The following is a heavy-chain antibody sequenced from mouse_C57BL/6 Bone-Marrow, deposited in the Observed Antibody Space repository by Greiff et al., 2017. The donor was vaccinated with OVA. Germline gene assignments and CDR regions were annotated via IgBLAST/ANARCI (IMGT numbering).Heavy chain of an antibody. V-gene: IGHV5-9*01. Sequence: DVKLVESGGGLVKPGGSLKLSCAASGFTFSSYTMSWVRQTPEKRLEWVATISGGGGNTYYPDSVKGRFTISRDNAKNTLYLQMSSLRSEDTALYYCARRWVYFDYWGQGTTLTVSS. CDR3: ARRWVYFDY. J-gene: IGHJ2*01. CDR1: GFTFSSYT. D-gene: IGHD4-1*01. CDR2: ISGGGGNT.